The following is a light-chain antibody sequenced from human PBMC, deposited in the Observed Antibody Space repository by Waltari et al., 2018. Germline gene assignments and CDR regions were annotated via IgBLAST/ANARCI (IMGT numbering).Light chain of an antibody. J-gene: IGKJ1*01. Sequence: DVVMTQSPLPLPVTLGQPASISCSSSQSLVSSEGNTYLNWFQPRPCQSPRRLIYKVFYRDSGVPVRFSGSGSGTDFTLKIIRVEAEDVGVYYCMQGTHWPPWTFGQGTKVEIK. CDR3: MQGTHWPPWT. CDR1: QSLVSSEGNTY. CDR2: KVF. V-gene: IGKV2-30*01.